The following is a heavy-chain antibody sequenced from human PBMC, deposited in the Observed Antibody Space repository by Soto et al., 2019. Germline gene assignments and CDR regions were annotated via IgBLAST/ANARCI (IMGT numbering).Heavy chain of an antibody. CDR1: GFSISTYA. D-gene: IGHD1-26*01. Sequence: QVQLVESGGGVVQPGRSLRLSCAASGFSISTYALHWVRQAPGKGPEWVAIISYKGNNKHYADSVKGRFTISRDNSKNTVDLQMSSLRVEDTAMYYCARRSFPYSGSPLEPWSDALDIWGQGTMVTVSS. J-gene: IGHJ3*02. CDR2: ISYKGNNK. CDR3: ARRSFPYSGSPLEPWSDALDI. V-gene: IGHV3-30*04.